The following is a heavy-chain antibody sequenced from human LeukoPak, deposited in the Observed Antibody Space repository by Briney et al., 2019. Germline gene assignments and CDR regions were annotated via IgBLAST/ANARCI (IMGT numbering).Heavy chain of an antibody. Sequence: GGSLRLSCAASGFTFSSYSMNWVRQAPGKGLEWVSSIISSSSYIYYADSVKGRFTISRDNAKNSLYLQMNSLRAEDTAVYYCARSPQYYYDSSGYYCEHWGQGTLVTVSS. J-gene: IGHJ4*02. D-gene: IGHD3-22*01. CDR2: IISSSSYI. CDR1: GFTFSSYS. V-gene: IGHV3-21*01. CDR3: ARSPQYYYDSSGYYCEH.